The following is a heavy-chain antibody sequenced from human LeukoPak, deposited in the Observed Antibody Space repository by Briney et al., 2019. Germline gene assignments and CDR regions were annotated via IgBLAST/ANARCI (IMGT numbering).Heavy chain of an antibody. V-gene: IGHV3-11*06. CDR1: GFTFSDYY. J-gene: IGHJ4*02. Sequence: PGGSLRLSCAASGFTFSDYYMTWIRQAPGKGLEWVSYISSSGSHTNYADSVKGRFTISRDNAKNSLSLQVNSLRADDTAVYYCARVGSTVAAGTPDYWGQGTLVTVSS. CDR2: ISSSGSHT. CDR3: ARVGSTVAAGTPDY. D-gene: IGHD6-13*01.